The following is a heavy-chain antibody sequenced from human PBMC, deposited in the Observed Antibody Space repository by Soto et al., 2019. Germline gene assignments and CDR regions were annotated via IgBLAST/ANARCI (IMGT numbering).Heavy chain of an antibody. D-gene: IGHD6-19*01. CDR3: AKEGQWQPSWADV. V-gene: IGHV3-48*02. J-gene: IGHJ6*02. Sequence: SLRLSCAASGFTFSSYGMNWVRQAPGKGLEWVSYISSRSRTKYYADSVKGRFTISRDNAKNSLYLQMDSLRDDDTAVYYCAKEGQWQPSWADVWGQGTTVTVSS. CDR2: ISSRSRTK. CDR1: GFTFSSYG.